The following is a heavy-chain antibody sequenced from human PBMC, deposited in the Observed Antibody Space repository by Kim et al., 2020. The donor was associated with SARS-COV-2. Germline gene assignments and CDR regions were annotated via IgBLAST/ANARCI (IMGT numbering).Heavy chain of an antibody. J-gene: IGHJ4*02. CDR1: GFTFTTYV. Sequence: GGSLRLSCAASGFTFTTYVMYWVRQAPGKGLEWVSGISGSGGATYYADSVKGRFTISRDNVENRLYLQMDSLRAADTAVYYCVKDRGSYFDYWGQGTLVTVSS. D-gene: IGHD3-10*01. CDR2: ISGSGGAT. CDR3: VKDRGSYFDY. V-gene: IGHV3-23*01.